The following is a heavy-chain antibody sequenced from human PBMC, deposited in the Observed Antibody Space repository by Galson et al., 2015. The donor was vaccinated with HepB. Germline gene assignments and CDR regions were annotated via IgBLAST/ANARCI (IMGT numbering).Heavy chain of an antibody. CDR2: ISGSGST. CDR3: AKDPEGPYYDFWSAYDDN. Sequence: SLRLSCAASGFTFSRYAINWVRQAPGKGLEWVAAISGSGSTYYTDSVKGRFTISRDNSQNTLFLQMNSLRAEDTAVYYCAKDPEGPYYDFWSAYDDNWGQGTLVTVSS. V-gene: IGHV3-23*01. D-gene: IGHD3-3*01. J-gene: IGHJ4*02. CDR1: GFTFSRYA.